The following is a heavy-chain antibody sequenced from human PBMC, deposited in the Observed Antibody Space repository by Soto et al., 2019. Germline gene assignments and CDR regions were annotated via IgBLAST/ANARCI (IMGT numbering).Heavy chain of an antibody. CDR3: ARDLQWELRGIFDY. J-gene: IGHJ4*02. Sequence: ASVKVSCEACGYGFTIYGMSWVRQAPGQGLEWMGWISAYNGNTNYAQKLQGRVTMTTDTSTNTAYMELRSLRSDDTAVYYCARDLQWELRGIFDYWGQGTLVTVSS. V-gene: IGHV1-18*01. CDR2: ISAYNGNT. CDR1: GYGFTIYG. D-gene: IGHD1-26*01.